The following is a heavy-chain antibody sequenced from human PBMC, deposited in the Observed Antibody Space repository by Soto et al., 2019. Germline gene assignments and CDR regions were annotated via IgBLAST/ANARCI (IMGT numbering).Heavy chain of an antibody. CDR2: IRGRAKKYAT. CDR1: GFNFSGSA. CDR3: CGRGGDSLQDI. D-gene: IGHD4-17*01. J-gene: IGHJ4*02. Sequence: EVQLVESGGDLVQPGGSLKLSCTGLGFNFSGSALHWVRQPSGKGLEWVGRIRGRAKKYATSYAASVRGRFYLSRDDAKNTADLQMNSLRDEDTGVYLCCGRGGDSLQDIWGQGTLVTVSS. V-gene: IGHV3-73*01.